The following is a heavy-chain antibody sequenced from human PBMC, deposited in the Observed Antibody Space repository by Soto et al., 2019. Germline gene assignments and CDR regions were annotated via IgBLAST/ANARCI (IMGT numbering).Heavy chain of an antibody. V-gene: IGHV1-8*01. Sequence: QVQLVQSGAEVKKPGASVKVSCKASGYTFTSYDINWVRQATGQGLEWMGWMNPNSGNTGYAQKFQGRVTMTRNTSISTAYMELSSLRSEDTAAYYCARKVTILYDNWFDPWGQGTLVTVSS. D-gene: IGHD4-17*01. J-gene: IGHJ5*02. CDR3: ARKVTILYDNWFDP. CDR1: GYTFTSYD. CDR2: MNPNSGNT.